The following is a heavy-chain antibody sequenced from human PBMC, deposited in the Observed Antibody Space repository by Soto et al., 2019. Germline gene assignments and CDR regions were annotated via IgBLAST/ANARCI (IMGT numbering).Heavy chain of an antibody. V-gene: IGHV1-18*01. Sequence: ASVKVSCKASGYTFTSYGISWVRQAPGQGLEWMGWISAYNGNTNYAQKLQGRVTMTTDTSTSTAYMELRSLRSDDTAVYYCARLVATMWVQYYYGMDVWGQGTTVTVSS. D-gene: IGHD5-12*01. CDR3: ARLVATMWVQYYYGMDV. CDR2: ISAYNGNT. CDR1: GYTFTSYG. J-gene: IGHJ6*02.